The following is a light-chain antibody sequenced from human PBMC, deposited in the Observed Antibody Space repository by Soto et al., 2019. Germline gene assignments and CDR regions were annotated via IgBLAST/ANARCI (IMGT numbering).Light chain of an antibody. Sequence: EISLTQSPGTLSLSPGEKATLSCTASQSVTSNYLAWYQQKPGQAPRLLFFGASIRATGIPDRFSGSGSGTDFTLTISSLEPEDFAVYYCQQYGSSTQTFGQGTKVDI. CDR3: QQYGSSTQT. CDR1: QSVTSNY. J-gene: IGKJ1*01. V-gene: IGKV3-20*01. CDR2: GAS.